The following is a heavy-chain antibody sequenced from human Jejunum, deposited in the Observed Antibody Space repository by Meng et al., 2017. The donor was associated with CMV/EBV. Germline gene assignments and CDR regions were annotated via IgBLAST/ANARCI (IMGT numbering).Heavy chain of an antibody. Sequence: FSDYSINWVRQAPGKGLEWVSYITNSGGVIYYADSVKGRFTISRDNAKSSLYLQMNSLRAEDTAVYYCAKADLGYCSGTICYRFDYWGQGTLVTVSS. CDR2: ITNSGGVI. D-gene: IGHD2-2*01. J-gene: IGHJ4*02. CDR1: FSDYS. V-gene: IGHV3-48*04. CDR3: AKADLGYCSGTICYRFDY.